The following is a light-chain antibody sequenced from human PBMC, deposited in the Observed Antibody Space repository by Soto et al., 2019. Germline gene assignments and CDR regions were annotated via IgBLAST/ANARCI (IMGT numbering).Light chain of an antibody. CDR1: SSSIGAGYD. V-gene: IGLV1-40*01. Sequence: QSVLTQPPSVSGAPGQRITISCTGSSSSIGAGYDVHWYQQLPGTAPKLLIYGNINRPSGVPDRFSGSNSGTSASLVITGLQAEDEADYYCQSYDGSLSGSYVFGTGTKLTVL. CDR2: GNI. J-gene: IGLJ1*01. CDR3: QSYDGSLSGSYV.